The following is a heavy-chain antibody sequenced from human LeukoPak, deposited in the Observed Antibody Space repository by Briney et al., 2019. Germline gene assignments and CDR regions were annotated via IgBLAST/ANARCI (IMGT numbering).Heavy chain of an antibody. CDR2: IYPGDSET. V-gene: IGHV5-51*01. Sequence: PGESLRISCKTSGYIFSSYWIAWVRQMPGKGLEWMGVIYPGDSETTYSPSFQGQVTISADKSISTAYLEWSSLKASDTAIYYCARGDRNTGWYWISGYFFDYWGQGALVSVSS. J-gene: IGHJ4*02. CDR3: ARGDRNTGWYWISGYFFDY. D-gene: IGHD6-19*01. CDR1: GYIFSSYW.